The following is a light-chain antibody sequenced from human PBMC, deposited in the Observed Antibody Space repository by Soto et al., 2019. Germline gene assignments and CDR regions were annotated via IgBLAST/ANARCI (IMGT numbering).Light chain of an antibody. V-gene: IGKV1-9*01. Sequence: DIQLTQSPSFLSASVGDRVTITCRASQGISSYLAWYQQKPGKDPKLLIYAASTLQSGVPSRFSGSRSGTEFTLTVSSLQPEDFATYYCQQHNSYPLTFGGGTKVEIK. CDR2: AAS. CDR3: QQHNSYPLT. CDR1: QGISSY. J-gene: IGKJ4*01.